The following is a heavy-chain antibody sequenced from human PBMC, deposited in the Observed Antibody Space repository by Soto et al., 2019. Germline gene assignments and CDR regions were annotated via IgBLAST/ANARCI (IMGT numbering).Heavy chain of an antibody. Sequence: GESLKISCKGSGYSFAGYWIGWVRQMPGKGLDWMGVIYPGDPDARYSPSFHGQVTISADKSISTAYLQWSSLKASDTAMYFCARLPGVRGVFDGFNVWGQGTMVTVSS. CDR1: GYSFAGYW. CDR3: ARLPGVRGVFDGFNV. D-gene: IGHD3-10*01. V-gene: IGHV5-51*01. CDR2: IYPGDPDA. J-gene: IGHJ3*01.